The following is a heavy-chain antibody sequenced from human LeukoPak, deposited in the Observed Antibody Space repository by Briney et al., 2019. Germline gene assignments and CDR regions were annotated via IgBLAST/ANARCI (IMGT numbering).Heavy chain of an antibody. Sequence: PSHTLSITCTLSGGSLSSSYWTWIQQPPGKRLNWLGDIYPRGLTRGSTSYNPSLKSRVTISVDTSKNQFSLKLSSVTAADTAVYYCARDQEYSGSYYRYFDYWGQGTLVTVSS. CDR3: ARDQEYSGSYYRYFDY. V-gene: IGHV4-59*01. D-gene: IGHD1-26*01. J-gene: IGHJ4*02. CDR1: GGSLSSSY. CDR2: IYPRGLTRGST.